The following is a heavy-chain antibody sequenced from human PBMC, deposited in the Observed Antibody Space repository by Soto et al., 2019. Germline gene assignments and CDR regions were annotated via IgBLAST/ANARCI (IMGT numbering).Heavy chain of an antibody. D-gene: IGHD6-19*01. CDR3: AHSLIAVAGSDCYFDL. J-gene: IGHJ2*01. Sequence: SGPTLVNPTQTLTLTCTFSGFSLSTSGVGVGWIRQPPGKALEWLALIYWDDDKRYSPSLKSRLTSTKDTSKNQVVLTMTNMDPVDTATYYCAHSLIAVAGSDCYFDLWGRGTLVTVSS. CDR2: IYWDDDK. CDR1: GFSLSTSGVG. V-gene: IGHV2-5*02.